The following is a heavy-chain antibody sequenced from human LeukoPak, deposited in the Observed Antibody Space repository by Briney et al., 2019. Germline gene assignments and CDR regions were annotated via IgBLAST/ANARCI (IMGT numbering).Heavy chain of an antibody. D-gene: IGHD2-15*01. J-gene: IGHJ4*02. CDR2: IRGTADNA. Sequence: GGSLTLSCAASGFTFSNYAMSWVRQAPGKGLDWVSAIRGTADNAYYADSVKGRFTISRDNSKSTLYLQMNSLRGEDTAVYYWAKRGYCSGGACYSGAAPHFDYWGQGTLVTVSS. CDR3: AKRGYCSGGACYSGAAPHFDY. CDR1: GFTFSNYA. V-gene: IGHV3-23*01.